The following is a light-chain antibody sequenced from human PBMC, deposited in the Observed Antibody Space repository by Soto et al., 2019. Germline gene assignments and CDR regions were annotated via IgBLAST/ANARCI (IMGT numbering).Light chain of an antibody. CDR2: DVF. Sequence: QSVLTQPPSASGSPGQSVTISCTGTSRDIGGYDFVSWYQQHPGKAPKLMIYDVFKRPSGVPDRFSGSKPGNTASLTVSGLQADDEADYYCSSYGGSNNLLFGGGTKLTVL. V-gene: IGLV2-8*01. CDR3: SSYGGSNNLL. CDR1: SRDIGGYDF. J-gene: IGLJ2*01.